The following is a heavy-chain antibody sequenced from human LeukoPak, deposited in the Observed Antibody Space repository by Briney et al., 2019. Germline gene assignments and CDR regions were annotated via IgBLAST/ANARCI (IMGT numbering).Heavy chain of an antibody. CDR3: AKDKFIAVAGPRNDAFDI. D-gene: IGHD6-19*01. CDR1: GFTFDDYA. J-gene: IGHJ3*02. Sequence: PGGSLRLSCAASGFTFDDYAMHWVRQAPGKGLEWVSGISWNSGSIGYADSVKGRFTISRDNAKNSLYLQMNSLRAEDTALYYCAKDKFIAVAGPRNDAFDIWGQGTMVTVSS. CDR2: ISWNSGSI. V-gene: IGHV3-9*01.